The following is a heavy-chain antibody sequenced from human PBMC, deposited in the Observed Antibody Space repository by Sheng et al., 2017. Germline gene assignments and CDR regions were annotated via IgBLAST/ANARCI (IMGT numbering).Heavy chain of an antibody. D-gene: IGHD3-3*01. J-gene: IGHJ6*02. Sequence: QVQLQQWGAGLLKPSETLSLTCAVYGGSFSGYYWSWIRQPPREGGWSGLGKVNHSGSTNYNPSLKSRVTISVDTSKNQFSLKLNSVTAADTAVYYCASIARTIFDPIPRGGSSFQKGYYYGMDVWDQGP. CDR2: VNHSGST. V-gene: IGHV4-34*01. CDR3: ASIARTIFDPIPRGGSSFQKGYYYGMDV. CDR1: GGSFSGYY.